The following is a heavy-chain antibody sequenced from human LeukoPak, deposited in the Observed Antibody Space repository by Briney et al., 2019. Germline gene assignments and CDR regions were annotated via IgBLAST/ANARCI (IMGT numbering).Heavy chain of an antibody. Sequence: ASVKVSCKASGYTFTGYYMHWVRQAPGQGLEWMGIINPSGDSTSYARKFQGRVTMTSDTSTTTVYMELSSLRSEDTAVYYCARVWVASYIYGPTDYWGQGTLVTVSS. CDR3: ARVWVASYIYGPTDY. CDR1: GYTFTGYY. V-gene: IGHV1-46*01. J-gene: IGHJ4*02. D-gene: IGHD5-18*01. CDR2: INPSGDST.